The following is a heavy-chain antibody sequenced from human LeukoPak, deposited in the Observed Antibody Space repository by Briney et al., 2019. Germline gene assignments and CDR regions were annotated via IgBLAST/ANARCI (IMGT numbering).Heavy chain of an antibody. J-gene: IGHJ5*02. CDR1: GGTFSSYA. CDR2: IIPIFGTA. CDR3: AREGTAMNYGGTFDP. D-gene: IGHD4-23*01. Sequence: SVKVSCKASGGTFSSYAISWVQQAPGQGLEWMGRIIPIFGTANYAQKFQGRVTITADKSTSTAYMELSSLRSEDTAVYYCAREGTAMNYGGTFDPWGQGTLVTVSS. V-gene: IGHV1-69*06.